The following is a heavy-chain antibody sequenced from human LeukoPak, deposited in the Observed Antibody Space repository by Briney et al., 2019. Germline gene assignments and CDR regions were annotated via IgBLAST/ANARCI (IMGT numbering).Heavy chain of an antibody. CDR1: GGFFSGYY. J-gene: IGHJ6*02. D-gene: IGHD2-15*01. CDR2: INHSGST. Sequence: SETLSLTCAVYGGFFSGYYWSWIRQPPGKGLEWIGEINHSGSTNYNPSLKSRVTISVDTSKNQFSLKLSSVTAADTAVYYCARGVISYYYYYGMDVWGQGTTVTVSS. CDR3: ARGVISYYYYYGMDV. V-gene: IGHV4-34*01.